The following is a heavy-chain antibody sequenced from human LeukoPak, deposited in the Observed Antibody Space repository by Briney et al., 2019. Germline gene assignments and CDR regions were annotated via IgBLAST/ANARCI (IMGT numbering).Heavy chain of an antibody. Sequence: ASVKVSCTASGYTFTSYGISWVRQAPGQGLAWMGWISAYNGNTNYAQKLQGRVTMTTDTSTSTAYMELRSLRSDDTALYYCAKGDGYSSGWNSVLDYWGQGTLVTVSS. CDR1: GYTFTSYG. V-gene: IGHV1-18*01. J-gene: IGHJ4*02. CDR3: AKGDGYSSGWNSVLDY. CDR2: ISAYNGNT. D-gene: IGHD6-19*01.